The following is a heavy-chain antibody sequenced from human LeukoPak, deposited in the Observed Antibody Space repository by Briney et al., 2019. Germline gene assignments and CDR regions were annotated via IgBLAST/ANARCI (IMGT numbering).Heavy chain of an antibody. Sequence: GGSLRLSCAASGFTFSSYEMNWVRQAPGKGLEWVSYISSSGSTIYYADSVKGRFTISRDNAKNSLYLQMNSLRAEDTAVYYCARDFPDGGYDYWGQGTLVTVSP. CDR3: ARDFPDGGYDY. J-gene: IGHJ4*02. V-gene: IGHV3-48*03. D-gene: IGHD6-25*01. CDR2: ISSSGSTI. CDR1: GFTFSSYE.